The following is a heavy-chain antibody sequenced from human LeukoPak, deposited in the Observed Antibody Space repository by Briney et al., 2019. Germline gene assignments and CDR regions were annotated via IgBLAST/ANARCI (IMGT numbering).Heavy chain of an antibody. Sequence: PGGSLRLSCAASGITFSTYSMNWVRQAPGRGLEWVSSISYSSTYIYYEDSVRGRFTISRDNARNSLYLQMSSLRAEDTAVYYCASTPSVGDYYPWYFDFWGRGALVTVSS. D-gene: IGHD1-26*01. CDR1: GITFSTYS. CDR3: ASTPSVGDYYPWYFDF. V-gene: IGHV3-21*01. J-gene: IGHJ2*01. CDR2: ISYSSTYI.